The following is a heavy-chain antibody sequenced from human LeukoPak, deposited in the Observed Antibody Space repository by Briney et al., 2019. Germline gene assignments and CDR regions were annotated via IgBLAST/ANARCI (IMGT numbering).Heavy chain of an antibody. D-gene: IGHD1-1*01. CDR2: INYSGST. CDR3: ARPEPERSSWFDP. J-gene: IGHJ5*02. Sequence: SETLSLTCGVYGGSLSGYYWSWLRQPPGKALEWIAEINYSGSTTYNPSLKSRVTISIDTSKNQFSLKVRSVTAADTAMYFCARPEPERSSWFDPWGQGTLVIVSS. CDR1: GGSLSGYY. V-gene: IGHV4-34*01.